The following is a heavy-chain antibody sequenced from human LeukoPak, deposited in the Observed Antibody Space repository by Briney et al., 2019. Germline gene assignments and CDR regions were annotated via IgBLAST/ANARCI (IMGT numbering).Heavy chain of an antibody. CDR1: GGTFTSYA. V-gene: IGHV1-69*06. D-gene: IGHD3-16*01. Sequence: GASVKVSCKASGGTFTSYAMSWVRQAPGQGLEWMGGIIPIFGTANYAQKLQGRVTITADKSTSTAYMELSSLRSEATAVYYCARGEGPRPYVKSYHGMDAWGQGTTVTVSS. CDR3: ARGEGPRPYVKSYHGMDA. J-gene: IGHJ6*02. CDR2: IIPIFGTA.